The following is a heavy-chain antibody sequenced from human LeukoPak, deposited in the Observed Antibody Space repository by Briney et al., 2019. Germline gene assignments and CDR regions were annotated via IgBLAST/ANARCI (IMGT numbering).Heavy chain of an antibody. D-gene: IGHD3-3*01. CDR1: GFTFSSYA. Sequence: GRSLRLSCAASGFTFSSYAMHWVRQAPGKGLEWVAVISYDGSNKYYADSVKGRFTISRDNSKNTLYLQMNSLRAEDTAVYYCAKDRPSIFGVGRDAFDIWGQGTMVTVSS. CDR2: ISYDGSNK. J-gene: IGHJ3*02. CDR3: AKDRPSIFGVGRDAFDI. V-gene: IGHV3-30-3*01.